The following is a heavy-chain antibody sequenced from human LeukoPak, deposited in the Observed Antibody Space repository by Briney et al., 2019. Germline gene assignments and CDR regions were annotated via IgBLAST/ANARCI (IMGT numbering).Heavy chain of an antibody. CDR1: GGTFSSYA. CDR3: ARGIVGATSGYFDY. V-gene: IGHV1-69*04. CDR2: IIPILSIA. J-gene: IGHJ4*02. Sequence: SVKVSCKASGGTFSSYAISWVRQAPGQGLEWMGRIIPILSIANYAQKFQGRVTITADKSTSTAYMELSSLRSEDTAVYYCARGIVGATSGYFDYWGQGTLVTVSS. D-gene: IGHD1-26*01.